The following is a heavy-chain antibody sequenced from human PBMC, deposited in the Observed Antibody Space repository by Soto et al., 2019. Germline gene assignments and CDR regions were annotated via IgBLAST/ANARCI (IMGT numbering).Heavy chain of an antibody. CDR2: NYYSGST. Sequence: PSETLSLTCTVSGGSISSYYWTWIRQSPGKGLEWIGYNYYSGSTNYNPSLKSRVTISVDTSKNQFSLKLSSVTAADTDVYYCARDRMGYSGSGRCVGLCHYYNGMDVWGQGTTVTVS. V-gene: IGHV4-59*01. D-gene: IGHD3-10*01. CDR1: GGSISSYY. CDR3: ARDRMGYSGSGRCVGLCHYYNGMDV. J-gene: IGHJ6*02.